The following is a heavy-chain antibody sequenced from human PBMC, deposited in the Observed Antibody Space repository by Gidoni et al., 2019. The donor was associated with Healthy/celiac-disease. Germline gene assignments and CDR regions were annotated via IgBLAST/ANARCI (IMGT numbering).Heavy chain of an antibody. CDR1: GGSISSYY. V-gene: IGHV4-59*01. CDR3: ARDANRTSSSWPNWFDP. D-gene: IGHD6-13*01. J-gene: IGHJ5*02. CDR2: IYYSGST. Sequence: QVQLQESGPGLVKPSETLSLTCTVSGGSISSYYWSWIRQPPGKGLEWIGYIYYSGSTNYNPSLKSRVTISVDTSKNQFSLKLSSVTAADTAVYYCARDANRTSSSWPNWFDPWGQGTLVTVSS.